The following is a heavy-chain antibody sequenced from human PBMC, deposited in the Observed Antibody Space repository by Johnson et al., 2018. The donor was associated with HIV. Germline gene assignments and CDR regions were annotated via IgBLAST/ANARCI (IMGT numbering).Heavy chain of an antibody. V-gene: IGHV3-15*08. Sequence: VQLVESGGGLVQPGGSLRLSCAASGFTFSNAWMSWVRQAPGKGLEWVGFIRSEAYGGTTDYAASVKGRVTISRDDSESIAYREMNSLKTEDTAVYYCSTGFSSWAFDIWGQGTMVTVSS. J-gene: IGHJ3*02. D-gene: IGHD6-13*01. CDR1: GFTFSNAW. CDR3: STGFSSWAFDI. CDR2: IRSEAYGGTT.